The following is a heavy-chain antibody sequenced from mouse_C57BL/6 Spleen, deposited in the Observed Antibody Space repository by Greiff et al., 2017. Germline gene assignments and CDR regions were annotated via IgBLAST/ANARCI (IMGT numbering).Heavy chain of an antibody. CDR3: TKEDGYYLDY. V-gene: IGHV5-9-1*02. J-gene: IGHJ2*01. Sequence: EVQLVESGAGLVKPGGSLKLSCAASGFTFSSYAMSWVRQTPEKGLEWVAYISSGGDYIYYADTVKGRFTISRDNATNTLYLQRSTLKAEDTARYYCTKEDGYYLDYWGQGTTLTVSS. D-gene: IGHD2-3*01. CDR1: GFTFSSYA. CDR2: ISSGGDYI.